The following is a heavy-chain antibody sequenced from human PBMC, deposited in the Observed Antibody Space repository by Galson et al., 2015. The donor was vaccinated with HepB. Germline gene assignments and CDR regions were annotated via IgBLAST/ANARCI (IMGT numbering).Heavy chain of an antibody. CDR3: ATDRPNDYGDYEGGAFDI. J-gene: IGHJ3*02. CDR1: GYTLTELS. V-gene: IGHV1-24*01. CDR2: FDPEDGET. D-gene: IGHD4-17*01. Sequence: SVKVSCKVSGYTLTELSMHWVRQAPGKGLEWMGGFDPEDGETIYAQKFQGRVTMTEDTSTDTAYMELSSLRSEDTAVYYCATDRPNDYGDYEGGAFDIWGQGTMVTVSS.